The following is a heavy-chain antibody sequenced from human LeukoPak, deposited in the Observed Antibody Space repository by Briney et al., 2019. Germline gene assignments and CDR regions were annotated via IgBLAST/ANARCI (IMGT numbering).Heavy chain of an antibody. CDR3: AREVIMITFGGVPTLDY. CDR1: GFTFSSYS. CDR2: ISSSSSTI. V-gene: IGHV3-48*04. Sequence: GGSLRLSCAASGFTFSSYSMNWVRQAPGKGLEWVSYISSSSSTIYYADSVKGRFTISRDNAKNSLYLQMNSLRAEDTAVYYCAREVIMITFGGVPTLDYWGQGTLVTVSS. D-gene: IGHD3-16*01. J-gene: IGHJ4*02.